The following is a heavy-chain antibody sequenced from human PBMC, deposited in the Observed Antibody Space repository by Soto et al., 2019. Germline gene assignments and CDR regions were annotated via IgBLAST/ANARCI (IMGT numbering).Heavy chain of an antibody. CDR3: ARGGYYDSSGYSPGDTDYYYYYGMDV. CDR2: IIPIFGTA. CDR1: GGTFSSYA. D-gene: IGHD3-22*01. Sequence: SVKVSCKASGGTFSSYAISWVRQAPGQGLEWMGGIIPIFGTANYAQKFQGRVTITADESTSTAYMELSSLRSEDTAVYYCARGGYYDSSGYSPGDTDYYYYYGMDVWGQGTTVTVSS. V-gene: IGHV1-69*13. J-gene: IGHJ6*02.